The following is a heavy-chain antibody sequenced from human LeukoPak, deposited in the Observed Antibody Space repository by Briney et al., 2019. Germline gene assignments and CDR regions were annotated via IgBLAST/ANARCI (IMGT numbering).Heavy chain of an antibody. CDR1: GFTFSSYA. V-gene: IGHV3-23*01. CDR2: ISGSGGST. Sequence: GVSLRLSCAASGFTFSSYAMSWVRQAPGKGLEWVSAISGSGGSTYYADSVKGRFTISRDNSKNTLYLQMNSLRAEDTAVYYCAKVDIVVVPAAMSAFDIWGQGTMVTVSS. D-gene: IGHD2-2*01. CDR3: AKVDIVVVPAAMSAFDI. J-gene: IGHJ3*02.